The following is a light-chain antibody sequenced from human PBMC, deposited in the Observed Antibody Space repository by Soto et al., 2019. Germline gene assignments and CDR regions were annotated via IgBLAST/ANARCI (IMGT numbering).Light chain of an antibody. J-gene: IGKJ2*02. CDR2: AAS. CDR3: PEYNNWPCT. Sequence: IVMPQSPATLFVSPGERATLSCRASQSVSSNLARYQQKPGQAPRLLIYAASTRATRIPARFSGSRSGTEFTLTSGSLPSEEFASYDCPEYNNWPCTFGQWTKLEIK. V-gene: IGKV3-15*01. CDR1: QSVSSN.